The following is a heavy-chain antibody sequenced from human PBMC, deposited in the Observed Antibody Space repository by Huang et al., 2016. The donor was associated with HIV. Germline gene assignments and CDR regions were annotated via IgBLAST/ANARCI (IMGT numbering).Heavy chain of an antibody. V-gene: IGHV3-73*02. D-gene: IGHD3-22*01. Sequence: EVQLVESGGGLVQPGGSLKLSCAASGFTLSGSAMHWVRQACGGGLQWVGRIRSKINGYATVYSASVKGRFTISRDDSKNTAYLQMNSLKTEDTAVYYCSRHPFDYYDSTDTGALDIWGQGTMVTVSS. CDR2: IRSKINGYAT. J-gene: IGHJ3*02. CDR1: GFTLSGSA. CDR3: SRHPFDYYDSTDTGALDI.